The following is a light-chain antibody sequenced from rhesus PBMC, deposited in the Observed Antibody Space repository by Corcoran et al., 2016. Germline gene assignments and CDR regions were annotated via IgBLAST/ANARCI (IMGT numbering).Light chain of an antibody. CDR1: QSLLHSNGNTY. CDR2: RVS. Sequence: DIVMTQTPLSLPVTPGEPASISCRSSQSLLHSNGNTYLYWYLQKPGQPPRLLIYRVSNQFSGVPDRFSGSGSGTDFTLKIRRVDAEDVGVYYCMQALQTPYSFGQGTKVEIK. V-gene: IGKV2-73*01. J-gene: IGKJ2*01. CDR3: MQALQTPYS.